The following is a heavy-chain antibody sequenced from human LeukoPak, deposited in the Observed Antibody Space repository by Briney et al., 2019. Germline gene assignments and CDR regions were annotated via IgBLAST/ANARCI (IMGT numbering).Heavy chain of an antibody. Sequence: GGSLRLSWAASGFTFSTYAMSWVRQAPGKGLEWVSAISGSGGSTYYADSVKGRFTISRDNSKNTLYLQMNSLRAEDTAEYYCAKHRLMNILLVPAAMPAGDYWGQGTLVTVSS. CDR2: ISGSGGST. D-gene: IGHD2-2*01. J-gene: IGHJ4*02. CDR1: GFTFSTYA. CDR3: AKHRLMNILLVPAAMPAGDY. V-gene: IGHV3-23*01.